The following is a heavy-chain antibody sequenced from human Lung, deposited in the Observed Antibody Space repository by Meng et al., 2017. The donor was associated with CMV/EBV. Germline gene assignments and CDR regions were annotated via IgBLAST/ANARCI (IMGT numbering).Heavy chain of an antibody. CDR2: VNPISDDT. J-gene: IGHJ4*01. Sequence: VQLVQSGDEVKRSGASVKISCQASGYSFSGFYLNWARQAPGHGLEWLGRVNPISDDTHLAQKFEGRITVTRGATINTAFMELTRLRPDDTAVYYCAKSSDNGWSSWGPGTLVTVSS. CDR3: AKSSDNGWSS. CDR1: GYSFSGFY. D-gene: IGHD6-19*01. V-gene: IGHV1-2*06.